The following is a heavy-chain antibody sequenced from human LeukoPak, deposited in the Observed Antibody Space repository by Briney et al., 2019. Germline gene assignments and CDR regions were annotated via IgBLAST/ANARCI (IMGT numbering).Heavy chain of an antibody. Sequence: GGSLRLSCAASGLTFSTYAMSWVRQAPGKGLEWVSGISDSGGTTYYADSVKGRFTISRDNAKNSLYLEMNSLRAEDTAVYYCVRDACSSASCWSFDYWGQGTLVTVSS. CDR3: VRDACSSASCWSFDY. J-gene: IGHJ4*02. D-gene: IGHD2-2*01. V-gene: IGHV3-23*01. CDR2: ISDSGGTT. CDR1: GLTFSTYA.